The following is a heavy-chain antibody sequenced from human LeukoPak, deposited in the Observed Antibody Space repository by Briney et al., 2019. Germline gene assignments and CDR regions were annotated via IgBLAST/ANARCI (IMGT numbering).Heavy chain of an antibody. V-gene: IGHV1-2*04. CDR1: GYTFTGYY. J-gene: IGHJ4*02. CDR2: INPNSGGT. CDR3: ARGGSSSWHGEFDY. Sequence: ASVKVSCKASGYTFTGYYMHWVRQAPGQGLEWMGWINPNSGGTNYAQKFQGWVTMTRDTSISTAYMELSRLRSDDTAVYYCARGGSSSWHGEFDYWGQGTLVTVSS. D-gene: IGHD6-13*01.